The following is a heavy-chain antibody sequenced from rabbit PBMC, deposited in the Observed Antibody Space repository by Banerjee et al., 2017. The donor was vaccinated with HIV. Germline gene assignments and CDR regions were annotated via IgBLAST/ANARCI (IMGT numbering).Heavy chain of an antibody. Sequence: QEYLEESGGDLVKPEGSLTLTCTASGFSFSNKYVMCWVRQAPGKGLEWIGCVFTGSSGTAYYASWATGRFTISRTSSTTVSLQMTSLTAADTATYFCARDLAGVIGWNFNLWGPGTLVTVS. CDR2: VFTGSSGTA. J-gene: IGHJ4*01. CDR3: ARDLAGVIGWNFNL. CDR1: GFSFSNKYV. D-gene: IGHD4-1*01. V-gene: IGHV1S45*01.